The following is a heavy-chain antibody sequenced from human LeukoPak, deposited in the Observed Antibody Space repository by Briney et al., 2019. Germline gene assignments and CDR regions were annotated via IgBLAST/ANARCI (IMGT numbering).Heavy chain of an antibody. CDR2: IYYSGST. CDR1: GGSISSSSYY. J-gene: IGHJ4*02. D-gene: IGHD3-10*01. V-gene: IGHV4-39*07. CDR3: ARVPYYYGSGSYYYFDY. Sequence: KPSETLSLTCTVSGGSISSSSYYWGWIRQPPGKGLEWIGSIYYSGSTYYNPSLKSRVTISVDTSKNQFSLKLSSVTAADTAVYYCARVPYYYGSGSYYYFDYWGQGTLVTVSS.